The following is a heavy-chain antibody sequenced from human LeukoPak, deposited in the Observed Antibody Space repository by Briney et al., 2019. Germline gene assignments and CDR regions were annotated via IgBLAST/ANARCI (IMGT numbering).Heavy chain of an antibody. CDR1: GYTFTSYY. V-gene: IGHV1-46*01. CDR2: INPSGGST. D-gene: IGHD3-10*01. Sequence: GASVKVSCKASGYTFTSYYMHWVRQAPGQGLEWMGIINPSGGSTSYAQKFQGRVTMTRDTSTSTVYMELSSLRSEDTAVYYCATSFHWGITMVRGVRNYYYMDVWGKGTTVTISS. J-gene: IGHJ6*03. CDR3: ATSFHWGITMVRGVRNYYYMDV.